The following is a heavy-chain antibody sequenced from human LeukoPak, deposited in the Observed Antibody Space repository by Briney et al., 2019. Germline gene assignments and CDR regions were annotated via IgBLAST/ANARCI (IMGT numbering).Heavy chain of an antibody. Sequence: SETLSLTCTVSGGSISSSSYYWGWIRQPPGKGLEWIGSIYYSGSTYYNPSLKSRVTISVDTSKNQFPLKLSSVTAADTAVYYCARHDVAAAGRGYWGQGTLVTVSS. D-gene: IGHD6-13*01. V-gene: IGHV4-39*01. CDR2: IYYSGST. CDR3: ARHDVAAAGRGY. CDR1: GGSISSSSYY. J-gene: IGHJ4*02.